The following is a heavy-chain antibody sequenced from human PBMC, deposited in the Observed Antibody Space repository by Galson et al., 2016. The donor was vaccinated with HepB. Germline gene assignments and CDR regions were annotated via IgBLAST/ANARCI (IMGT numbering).Heavy chain of an antibody. Sequence: SLRLSCAASGFTFSNYGMSWVRQAPGKGLEWVSSISTSGDGTTYADSVKGRFTISRDNPKNTLSLEMNSLRAEDTAIYYCAKALPSWYFDLWGRGTLVTVSS. V-gene: IGHV3-23*01. CDR1: GFTFSNYG. CDR2: ISTSGDGT. J-gene: IGHJ2*01. CDR3: AKALPSWYFDL.